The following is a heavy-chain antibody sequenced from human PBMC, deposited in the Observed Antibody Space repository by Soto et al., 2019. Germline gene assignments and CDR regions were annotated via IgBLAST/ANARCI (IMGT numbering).Heavy chain of an antibody. CDR3: AREGPTVTTSYYYYYGMDV. D-gene: IGHD4-17*01. V-gene: IGHV1-46*01. Sequence: GASVKVSCKTSGYTFTGYYIHWVRQAPGQGLEWMGIINPSGGSTSFAQKFQGRVTMTRDTSTSTVYMELSSLRSEDTAVYYCAREGPTVTTSYYYYYGMDVWGQGTTVTVSS. CDR2: INPSGGST. J-gene: IGHJ6*02. CDR1: GYTFTGYY.